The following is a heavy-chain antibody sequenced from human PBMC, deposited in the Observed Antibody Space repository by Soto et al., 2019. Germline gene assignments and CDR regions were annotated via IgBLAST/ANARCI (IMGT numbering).Heavy chain of an antibody. Sequence: EVQLVESGGGLVQPGGSLRLSCAASGLTVSNNYMSWVRQAPGKGLEWVSIIYSGGTTYYADSVKGRFTISRDNSKNTLYLQMNSVRAEDTAVYYCASISSRRGTGYWGQGTLVTVSS. CDR2: IYSGGTT. V-gene: IGHV3-66*01. D-gene: IGHD6-13*01. CDR3: ASISSRRGTGY. J-gene: IGHJ4*02. CDR1: GLTVSNNY.